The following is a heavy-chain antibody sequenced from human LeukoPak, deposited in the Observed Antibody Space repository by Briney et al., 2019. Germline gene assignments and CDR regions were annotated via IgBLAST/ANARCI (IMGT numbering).Heavy chain of an antibody. V-gene: IGHV3-9*01. Sequence: PGRSLRLSCAASGFTFDDYAMHWVRQAPGKGLEWVSGISWNSGSIGYADSVKGRFTISRDNAKNSLYLQMNSLRAEDTALYYRAKALRFLEWLPFDPWGQGTLVTVSS. J-gene: IGHJ5*02. D-gene: IGHD3-3*01. CDR3: AKALRFLEWLPFDP. CDR1: GFTFDDYA. CDR2: ISWNSGSI.